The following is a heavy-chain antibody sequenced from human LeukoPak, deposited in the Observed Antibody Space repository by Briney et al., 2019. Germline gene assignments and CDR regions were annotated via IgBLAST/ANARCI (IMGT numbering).Heavy chain of an antibody. CDR3: ARGLRPGYYYDSSGYRDY. D-gene: IGHD3-22*01. CDR2: INPNSGGT. V-gene: IGHV1-2*02. J-gene: IGHJ4*02. CDR1: GYTFTSYG. Sequence: ASVKVSCKASGYTFTSYGISWVRQAPGQGLEWMGWINPNSGGTNYAQKFQGRVTMTRDTSISTAYMELSRLRSDDTAVYYCARGLRPGYYYDSSGYRDYWGQGTLVTVSS.